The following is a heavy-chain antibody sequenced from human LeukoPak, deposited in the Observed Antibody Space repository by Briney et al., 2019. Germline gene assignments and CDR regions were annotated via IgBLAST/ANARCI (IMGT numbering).Heavy chain of an antibody. Sequence: ASVKVSCKASGYTFTSYSISWVRQAPGQGLEWMGWISAYNGNTNYAQKLQGRVTMTTDTSTSTAYMELRSLRSDDTAVYYCARDLSSGWVSGAFDIWGQGTMVTVSS. D-gene: IGHD6-19*01. V-gene: IGHV1-18*04. CDR1: GYTFTSYS. J-gene: IGHJ3*02. CDR2: ISAYNGNT. CDR3: ARDLSSGWVSGAFDI.